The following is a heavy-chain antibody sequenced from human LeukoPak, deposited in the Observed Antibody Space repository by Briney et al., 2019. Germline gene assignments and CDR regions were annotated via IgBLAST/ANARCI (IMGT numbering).Heavy chain of an antibody. J-gene: IGHJ4*02. CDR3: ARGIVGAGGLDY. CDR1: GFTFSSFA. V-gene: IGHV3-48*03. CDR2: ISSSGRNT. D-gene: IGHD1-26*01. Sequence: GGSLRLSCAASGFTFSSFAMNWVRQAPGKGLEWVSDISSSGRNTYYADSVKGRFNISRDNAKNSLYLQMNSLRAEDTAVYYCARGIVGAGGLDYWGQGTLVTVSS.